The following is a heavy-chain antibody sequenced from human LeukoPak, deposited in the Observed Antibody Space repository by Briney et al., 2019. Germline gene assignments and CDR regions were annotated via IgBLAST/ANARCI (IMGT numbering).Heavy chain of an antibody. J-gene: IGHJ6*02. CDR3: ARVDTAMDTSNYYYYGMDV. Sequence: GASVKVSCKASGGTFSSYAISWVRQAPGQGLEWMGGIIPIFGTANYAQKFQGRVTITADESTSTAYMELSSLRSEDTAVYYCARVDTAMDTSNYYYYGMDVWGQGTTVTVSS. D-gene: IGHD5-18*01. CDR2: IIPIFGTA. V-gene: IGHV1-69*13. CDR1: GGTFSSYA.